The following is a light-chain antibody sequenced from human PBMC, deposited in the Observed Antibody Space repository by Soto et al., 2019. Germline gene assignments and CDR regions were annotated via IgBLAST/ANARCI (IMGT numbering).Light chain of an antibody. V-gene: IGKV3-15*01. Sequence: EIVMTQSPATLSVSPGERATLSCRASQSVSSNLAWYQQKPGQAPRLLIYGASTRATGTPARFSGSGSGEEFTLTISGLQSEDIAVYYCQQYHNWPRTFGQGTKVEIK. CDR2: GAS. J-gene: IGKJ1*01. CDR3: QQYHNWPRT. CDR1: QSVSSN.